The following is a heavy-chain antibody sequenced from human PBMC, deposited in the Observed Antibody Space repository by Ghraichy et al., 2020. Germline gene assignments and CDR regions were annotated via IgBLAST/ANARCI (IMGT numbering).Heavy chain of an antibody. CDR3: AGEPYCSSTSCYRYFDY. D-gene: IGHD2-2*02. CDR2: IIPILGIA. V-gene: IGHV1-69*04. CDR1: GGTFSSYA. J-gene: IGHJ4*02. Sequence: SVQVSCKASGGTFSSYAISWVRQAPGQGLEWMGRIIPILGIANYAQKFQGRVTITADKSTSTAYMELSSLRSEDTAVYYCAGEPYCSSTSCYRYFDYWGQGTLVTVSS.